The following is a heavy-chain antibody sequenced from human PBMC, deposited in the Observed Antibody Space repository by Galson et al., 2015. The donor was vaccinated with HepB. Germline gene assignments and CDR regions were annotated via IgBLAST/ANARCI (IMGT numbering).Heavy chain of an antibody. J-gene: IGHJ6*03. D-gene: IGHD1-26*01. CDR3: ARDKLELPDYYYYYMDV. Sequence: SVKVSCKVSGYTLTELSMHWVRQAPGKGLEWMGGFDPEDGETIYAQKFQGRVTMTEDTSTDTAYMELSSLRSEDTAVYYCARDKLELPDYYYYYMDVWGKGTTVTVSS. CDR2: FDPEDGET. V-gene: IGHV1-24*01. CDR1: GYTLTELS.